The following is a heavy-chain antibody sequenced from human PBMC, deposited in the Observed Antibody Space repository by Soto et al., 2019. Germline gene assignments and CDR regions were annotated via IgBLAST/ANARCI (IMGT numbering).Heavy chain of an antibody. CDR3: ARDYDDSSGYGY. CDR1: GYTFTGYY. V-gene: IGHV1-2*02. CDR2: INPNSGGT. Sequence: ASVKVSCKASGYTFTGYYMHWVRQAPGQGLEWMGWINPNSGGTNYAQKFQGRVTMTRDTSISTAYMELSRLRSGDTAVYYCARDYDDSSGYGYWGQGTLVTVSS. D-gene: IGHD3-22*01. J-gene: IGHJ4*02.